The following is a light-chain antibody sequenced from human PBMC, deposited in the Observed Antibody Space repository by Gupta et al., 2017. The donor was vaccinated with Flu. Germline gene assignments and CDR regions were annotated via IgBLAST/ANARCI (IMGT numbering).Light chain of an antibody. Sequence: PDTLSVSPGERATLSCRASEFISSNLDWYQQRPGQAPRRLIFDASTRATGIPARFSGSGYGTEFTLTISNLQSEDFAVYYCKQYRNWPLTFGQGTRLEIK. V-gene: IGKV3-15*01. CDR3: KQYRNWPLT. CDR1: EFISSN. J-gene: IGKJ2*01. CDR2: DAS.